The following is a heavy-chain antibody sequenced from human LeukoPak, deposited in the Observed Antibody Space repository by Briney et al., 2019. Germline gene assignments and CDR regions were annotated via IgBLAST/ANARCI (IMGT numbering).Heavy chain of an antibody. CDR2: INHSGST. J-gene: IGHJ5*02. CDR3: VREGWYSSTPGYNWFDP. D-gene: IGHD6-13*01. Sequence: SETLSLTCAVYGGSFSGYYWSWIRQPPGKGLEWIGEINHSGSTNYNPSLKSRVTISVDTSKNQFSLKLSSVTAADTAVYYCVREGWYSSTPGYNWFDPWGQGTLVTVSS. V-gene: IGHV4-34*01. CDR1: GGSFSGYY.